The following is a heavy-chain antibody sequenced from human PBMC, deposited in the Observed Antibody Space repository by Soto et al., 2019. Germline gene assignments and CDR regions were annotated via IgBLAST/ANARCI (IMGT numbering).Heavy chain of an antibody. Sequence: GGSLRLSCAASGFRFSAYWIHWIRQAPGKGLVWVSHINNDGNSVTYADAVKGRFTISRDNSKNTVYLHMTSLRADDTAVYYCARDSARTFDYWGHGTPVTVSS. CDR2: INNDGNSV. CDR3: ARDSARTFDY. J-gene: IGHJ4*01. D-gene: IGHD1-1*01. CDR1: GFRFSAYW. V-gene: IGHV3-74*01.